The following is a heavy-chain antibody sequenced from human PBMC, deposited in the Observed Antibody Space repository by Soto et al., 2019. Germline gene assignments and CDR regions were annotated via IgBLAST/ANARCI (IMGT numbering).Heavy chain of an antibody. CDR2: MFFRGNT. J-gene: IGHJ4*02. V-gene: IGHV4-39*01. CDR3: VRHVREFYGTGSYDFFDH. CDR1: GDSISGDSYF. Sequence: SETLSLTCTVSGDSISGDSYFWGWIRQPPGKGLEWIGNMFFRGNTYYNPSLKSRVSVVVDTSKNQFSLRLSSMTAADTAVYYCVRHVREFYGTGSYDFFDHWGQGIQVTVSS. D-gene: IGHD3-10*01.